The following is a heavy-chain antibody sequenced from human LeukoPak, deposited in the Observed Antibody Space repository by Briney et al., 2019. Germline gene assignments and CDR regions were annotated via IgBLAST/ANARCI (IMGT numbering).Heavy chain of an antibody. CDR1: GFTFSGYA. D-gene: IGHD6-19*01. J-gene: IGHJ4*02. V-gene: IGHV3-30*04. Sequence: GRSLRLSCVASGFTFSGYAMHWVRQAPGKGLEWVAVISYDGSNKYYADSVKGRFTISRDNSKNTLYVQMNSLRAEDTAVYYCARGGWYVISYYFDYWGQGTLVTVSS. CDR2: ISYDGSNK. CDR3: ARGGWYVISYYFDY.